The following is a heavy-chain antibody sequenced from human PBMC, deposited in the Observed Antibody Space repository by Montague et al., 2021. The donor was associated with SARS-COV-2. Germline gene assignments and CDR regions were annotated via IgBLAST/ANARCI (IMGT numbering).Heavy chain of an antibody. D-gene: IGHD6-19*01. CDR3: TRGNGWHQP. V-gene: IGHV4-59*13. CDR2: ILYNGTA. Sequence: SETLSLTCSVSGSYLRGYFWSWVRQPPGQRLEWIGYILYNGTATYNPALRSRLTMSADMSRNQFSLELRSMTVTDTAFYYCTRGNGWHQPWGRGTLVTVSS. CDR1: GSYLRGYF. J-gene: IGHJ1*01.